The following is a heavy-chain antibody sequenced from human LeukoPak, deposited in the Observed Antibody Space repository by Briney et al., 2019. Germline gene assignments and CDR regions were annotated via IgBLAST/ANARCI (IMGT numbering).Heavy chain of an antibody. CDR3: ARDQSSGWLDRFFDY. CDR2: IIPILGIA. V-gene: IGHV1-69*04. J-gene: IGHJ4*02. D-gene: IGHD6-19*01. Sequence: SVKVSCKASGGTFSSYTISWVRQAPGQGLEWMGRIIPILGIANYAQKFQGRVTITADESTSTAYMELSSLRSEDTAVYYCARDQSSGWLDRFFDYWGQGTLVTVSS. CDR1: GGTFSSYT.